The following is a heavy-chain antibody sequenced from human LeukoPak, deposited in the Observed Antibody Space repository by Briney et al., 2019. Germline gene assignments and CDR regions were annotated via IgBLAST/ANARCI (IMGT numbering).Heavy chain of an antibody. V-gene: IGHV3-30*02. D-gene: IGHD6-19*01. J-gene: IGHJ4*02. CDR2: IRYDGSNK. CDR3: ARDGYSSGWYGGAFDY. CDR1: GFTFISYG. Sequence: GGSLRLSCAASGFTFISYGMHWVGQAPGKGLEGVAFIRYDGSNKYYADSVKGRFTISRDNSKNTLYLQMNSLRAEDTAVYYCARDGYSSGWYGGAFDYWGQGTLVTVSS.